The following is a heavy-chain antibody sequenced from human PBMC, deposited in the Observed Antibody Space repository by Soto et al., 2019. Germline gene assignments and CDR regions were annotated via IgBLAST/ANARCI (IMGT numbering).Heavy chain of an antibody. CDR3: ARGGGWLSCLDV. J-gene: IGHJ6*02. CDR2: FYSGGSK. D-gene: IGHD6-19*01. V-gene: IGHV3-66*01. CDR1: GFNVRDNF. Sequence: EMQLVESGGGLVQPEGSLRLSCAASGFNVRDNFMTWVRQAPGKGLEWVCVFYSGGSKHYADSVKGRFTISRDDSKNILYLEMNRLKVEDSSVYYCARGGGWLSCLDVWGQGITVTVSS.